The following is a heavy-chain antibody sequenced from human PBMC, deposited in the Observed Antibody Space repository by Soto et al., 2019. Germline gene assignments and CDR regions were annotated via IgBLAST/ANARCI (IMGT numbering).Heavy chain of an antibody. CDR3: TRITLGDSSGYYYYYFDY. V-gene: IGHV3-49*03. CDR1: GFTFGDYA. Sequence: PGGSLRLSCTASGFTFGDYAMSWFRQAPGKGLEWVGFIRSKAYGGTTEYAASVKGRFTISRDDSKSIAYLQMNSLKTEDTAVYYCTRITLGDSSGYYYYYFDYWGQGTLVTVSS. J-gene: IGHJ4*02. D-gene: IGHD3-22*01. CDR2: IRSKAYGGTT.